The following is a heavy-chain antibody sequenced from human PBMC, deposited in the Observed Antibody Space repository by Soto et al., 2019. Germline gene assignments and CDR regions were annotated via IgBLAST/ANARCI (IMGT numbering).Heavy chain of an antibody. D-gene: IGHD5-18*01. CDR2: IYDSWST. Sequence: SETLSLTCTVSGGSISRYYWSWLGQPPGKGLEWSGYIYDSWSTNYNPSLKSRVTISVDTSKNQCCLELSSVNASDTAVDGGERRAAMVRPWGYYYGMDVWGQGTTVTVSS. CDR1: GGSISRYY. V-gene: IGHV4-59*01. J-gene: IGHJ6*01. CDR3: ERRAAMVRPWGYYYGMDV.